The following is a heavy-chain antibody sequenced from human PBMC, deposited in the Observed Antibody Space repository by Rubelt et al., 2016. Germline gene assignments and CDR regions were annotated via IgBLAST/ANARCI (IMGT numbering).Heavy chain of an antibody. J-gene: IGHJ5*02. Sequence: QLQLQESGPGLVKPSETLSLTCTVSGGSISSSSYYWGWIRQPPGKGLEWIGSIYYSGSTYYNPSLKSRVTISVDTSKTQSSLKLICVTAAGTAVYCGWSYRRFGRVDPGGEGTMVTISS. CDR2: IYYSGST. CDR1: GGSISSSSYY. V-gene: IGHV4-39*01. CDR3: WSYRRFGRVDP. D-gene: IGHD3-16*01.